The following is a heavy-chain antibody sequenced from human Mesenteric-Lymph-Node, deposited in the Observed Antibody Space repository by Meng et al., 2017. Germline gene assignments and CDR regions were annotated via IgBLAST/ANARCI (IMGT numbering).Heavy chain of an antibody. CDR1: GGSISSNNW. V-gene: IGHV4-4*02. CDR2: IYHSGST. Sequence: QVQRQGSGPGLVKPSGTLSLTCAVSGGSISSNNWWSWVRQSPGKGLEWIGAIYHSGSTSYNPSLQSRVTMFVDTSKNQFSLMLTSVTATDTAVYYCARRRGGSGRDCWGQGTLVTVSS. D-gene: IGHD3-10*01. CDR3: ARRRGGSGRDC. J-gene: IGHJ4*02.